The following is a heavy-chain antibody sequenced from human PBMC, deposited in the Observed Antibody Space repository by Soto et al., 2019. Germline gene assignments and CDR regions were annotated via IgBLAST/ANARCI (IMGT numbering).Heavy chain of an antibody. CDR3: ATPATAGGFYFDF. D-gene: IGHD2-21*02. CDR2: IYYSGST. V-gene: IGHV4-61*01. CDR1: GGSVSSSSHY. Sequence: PSETLSLTCTVSGGSVSSSSHYWSWIRQPPGKGLEWIGYIYYSGSTHYNPSLRSRVTISVDTSKNQFSLDLRSVTAADTAVYYCATPATAGGFYFDFWGQGILVTVSS. J-gene: IGHJ4*02.